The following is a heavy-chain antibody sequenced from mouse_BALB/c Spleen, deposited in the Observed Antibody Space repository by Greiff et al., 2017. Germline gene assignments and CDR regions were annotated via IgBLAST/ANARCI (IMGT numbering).Heavy chain of an antibody. CDR2: ISSGGST. CDR3: ASTGSYYYYSSHYYAMDY. J-gene: IGHJ4*01. D-gene: IGHD1-1*01. CDR1: GFTFSSYA. V-gene: IGHV5-6-5*01. Sequence: EVKLVESGGGLVKPGGSLKLSCAASGFTFSSYAMSWVRQTPEKRLEWVASISSGGSTYYQDSVKGRFTISSDNARNILYLQMSSLRSEETAIYYCASTGSYYYYSSHYYAMDYWGQGTSVTVSS.